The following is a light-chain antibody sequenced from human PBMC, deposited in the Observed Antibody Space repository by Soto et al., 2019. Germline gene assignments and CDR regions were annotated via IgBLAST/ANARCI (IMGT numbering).Light chain of an antibody. CDR1: QSVSSTY. V-gene: IGKV3-20*01. J-gene: IGKJ5*01. CDR3: YLPDP. CDR2: GTS. Sequence: ESGWTLSPGTLSLSPGERATLSCRARQSVSSTYLAWYQQKPGQAPRLLIYGTSSRATGIPDRFSGSGSGTDFTLTIARLGTGDCAVDSAYLPDPSGQGTSLEI.